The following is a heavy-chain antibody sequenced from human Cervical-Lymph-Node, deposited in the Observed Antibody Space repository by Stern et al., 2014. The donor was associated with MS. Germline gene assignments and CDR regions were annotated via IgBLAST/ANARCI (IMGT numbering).Heavy chain of an antibody. CDR1: GYTFTSYG. Sequence: VKLVESGAEVKKPGASVKVSCKASGYTFTSYGISWVRQAPGQGIELIGWIIAYNGSTNYAQQRQGRVTMITDTSTSTAYMELRSLRSDDTTVYYCARGLLGSENAFDIWGQGTMVTVSS. CDR3: ARGLLGSENAFDI. J-gene: IGHJ3*02. D-gene: IGHD2-15*01. V-gene: IGHV1-18*01. CDR2: IIAYNGST.